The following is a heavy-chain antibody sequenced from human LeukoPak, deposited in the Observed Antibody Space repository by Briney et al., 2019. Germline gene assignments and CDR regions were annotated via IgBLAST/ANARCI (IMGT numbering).Heavy chain of an antibody. CDR2: IIPILGIA. J-gene: IGHJ6*02. CDR3: ARNMNYYGSGSPDYYYGMDV. D-gene: IGHD3-10*01. Sequence: KVSCKASGGTFSSYAISWVRQAPGQGLEWMGRIIPILGIANYAQKFQGRVTITADKSTSTAYMELSSLRSEDTAVYYCARNMNYYGSGSPDYYYGMDVWGQGTTVTVSS. CDR1: GGTFSSYA. V-gene: IGHV1-69*04.